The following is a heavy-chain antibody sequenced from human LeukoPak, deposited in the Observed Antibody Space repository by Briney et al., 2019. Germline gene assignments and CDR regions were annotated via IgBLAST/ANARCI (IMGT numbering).Heavy chain of an antibody. V-gene: IGHV4-59*01. CDR2: IYYSGST. Sequence: PSETLSLTCTVSGGSISSYFWTWLRQPPGKGLEWIGYIYYSGSTNYNPSLKSRVTISVDTSKNQFSLKLSSVTAADTAGYYCARHESYGDANWFDPWGQGTLVTVSS. CDR3: ARHESYGDANWFDP. J-gene: IGHJ5*02. CDR1: GGSISSYF. D-gene: IGHD4-17*01.